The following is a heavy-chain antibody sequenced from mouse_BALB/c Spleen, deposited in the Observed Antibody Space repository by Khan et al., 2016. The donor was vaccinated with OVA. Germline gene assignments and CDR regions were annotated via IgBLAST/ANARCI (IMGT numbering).Heavy chain of an antibody. Sequence: EVKLVESGPGLVKPSQSLSLTCTVTGYSITTDYAWNWIRQFPGSKLEWMGHISYSGNTKYNPSLKSRISITRDTSKNQFFLQLKSVTTEDTARYYCARIYGGDFDYWGQGTTLTVSS. CDR2: ISYSGNT. CDR1: GYSITTDYA. V-gene: IGHV3-2*02. D-gene: IGHD1-1*01. CDR3: ARIYGGDFDY. J-gene: IGHJ2*01.